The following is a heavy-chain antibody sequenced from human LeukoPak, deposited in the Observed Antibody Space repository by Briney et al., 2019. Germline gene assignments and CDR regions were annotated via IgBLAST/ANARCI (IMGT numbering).Heavy chain of an antibody. J-gene: IGHJ2*01. V-gene: IGHV1-18*01. CDR3: ARGSILNWYFDL. CDR2: ISAYNGNT. Sequence: GASVNVSCTASGYTFTIYGISWVRHAPGQGLEWMGWISAYNGNTNYAQKLQGRVTVTTATSTSTAYMELRSLRSDDTAVYYCARGSILNWYFDLWGRGTLVTVSS. CDR1: GYTFTIYG.